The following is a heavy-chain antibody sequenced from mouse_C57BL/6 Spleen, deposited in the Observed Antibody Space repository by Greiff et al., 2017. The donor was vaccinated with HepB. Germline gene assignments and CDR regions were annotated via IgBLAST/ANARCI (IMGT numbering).Heavy chain of an antibody. Sequence: QVQLQQPGAELVRPGSSVKLSCKASGYTFTSYWMHWVKQRPIQGLEWIGNIDPSDSETHYNQKFKDKATLTVDKSPSTAYMQLSSLTSEDSAVYYCARLPYYYGSSYPYFDYWGQGTTLTVSS. D-gene: IGHD1-1*01. CDR1: GYTFTSYW. J-gene: IGHJ2*01. CDR3: ARLPYYYGSSYPYFDY. V-gene: IGHV1-52*01. CDR2: IDPSDSET.